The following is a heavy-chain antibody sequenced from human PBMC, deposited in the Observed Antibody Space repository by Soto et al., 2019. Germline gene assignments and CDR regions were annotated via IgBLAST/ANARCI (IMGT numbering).Heavy chain of an antibody. CDR2: ISGSGGST. Sequence: HPXGSLRLSCAAAGVTFSSYAMSWVRQAPGKGLEWVSAISGSGGSTYYADSVKGRFTISRDNSKNTLYLQMNSLRAEDTAVYYCAKDITTQAARYYFDYWGQGTLVTVSS. J-gene: IGHJ4*02. CDR3: AKDITTQAARYYFDY. D-gene: IGHD3-22*01. CDR1: GVTFSSYA. V-gene: IGHV3-23*01.